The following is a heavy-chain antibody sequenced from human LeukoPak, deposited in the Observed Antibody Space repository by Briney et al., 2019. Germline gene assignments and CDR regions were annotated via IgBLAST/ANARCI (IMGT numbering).Heavy chain of an antibody. CDR1: GGTFSSYA. CDR2: IIPIFGTA. D-gene: IGHD3-3*01. V-gene: IGHV1-69*01. J-gene: IGHJ4*02. CDR3: ARPRDFWSGYSFDY. Sequence: SVKVSCKASGGTFSSYAISWVRQAPGQGLEWMGGIIPIFGTANYAQKFQGRVTITADESTSTAYMEPSSLRSEDTAVYYCARPRDFWSGYSFDYWGQGTLVTVSS.